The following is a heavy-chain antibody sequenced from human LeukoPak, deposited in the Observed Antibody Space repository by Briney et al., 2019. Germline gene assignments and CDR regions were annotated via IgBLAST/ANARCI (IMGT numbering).Heavy chain of an antibody. CDR1: GGTFSSYA. CDR3: ARDLTTHDYGDYLFDY. D-gene: IGHD4-17*01. Sequence: ASVKVSCKASGGTFSSYAISWVRQAPGQGLEWMGRIIPIFGTANYAQKFQGRVTITTDESTSTAYMELSSLRSEDTAEYYCARDLTTHDYGDYLFDYWGQGTLVTVSS. J-gene: IGHJ4*02. V-gene: IGHV1-69*05. CDR2: IIPIFGTA.